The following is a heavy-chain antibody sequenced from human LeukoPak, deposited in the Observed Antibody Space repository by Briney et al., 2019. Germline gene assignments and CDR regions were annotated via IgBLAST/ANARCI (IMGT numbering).Heavy chain of an antibody. CDR1: GFTFNRFY. J-gene: IGHJ4*02. Sequence: GGSLRLSCSASGFTFNRFYLHWVRQAPGKGLEFVSHISSNGATTYYADSVKGRFTISRDNSKNTLYLQMSSLRADDTAVYYCVKDRSIAAPNNDFFDFGGRGALVTVSS. V-gene: IGHV3-64D*06. CDR2: ISSNGATT. D-gene: IGHD6-6*01. CDR3: VKDRSIAAPNNDFFDF.